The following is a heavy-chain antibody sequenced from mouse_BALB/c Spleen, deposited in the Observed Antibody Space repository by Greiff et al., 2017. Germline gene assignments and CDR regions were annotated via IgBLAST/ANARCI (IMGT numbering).Heavy chain of an antibody. Sequence: EVQLQQSGTVLARPGASVKMSCKASGYSFTSYWMHWVKQRPGQGLEWIGAIYPGNSDTSYNQKFKGKAKMTAVTSASTAYMELSSLTNEDSAVYYCTRGDYRYAFAYWGQGTLVTVSA. D-gene: IGHD2-14*01. V-gene: IGHV1-5*01. CDR2: IYPGNSDT. CDR3: TRGDYRYAFAY. J-gene: IGHJ3*01. CDR1: GYSFTSYW.